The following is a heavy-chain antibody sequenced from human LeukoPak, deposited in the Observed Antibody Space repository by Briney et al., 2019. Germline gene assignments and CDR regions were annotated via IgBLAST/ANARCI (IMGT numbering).Heavy chain of an antibody. CDR3: ARHNTYYYDSSGYPLGWFDP. J-gene: IGHJ5*02. CDR1: GGSISSSSYY. D-gene: IGHD3-22*01. V-gene: IGHV4-39*01. CDR2: IYYSGST. Sequence: PSETLSLTCTVSGGSISSSSYYWGWIRQPPGKGLEWIGIIYYSGSTYYNPSLKRRVTISVDTSKNQFSLKLSSVTAADTAVYYCARHNTYYYDSSGYPLGWFDPWGQGTLVTVSS.